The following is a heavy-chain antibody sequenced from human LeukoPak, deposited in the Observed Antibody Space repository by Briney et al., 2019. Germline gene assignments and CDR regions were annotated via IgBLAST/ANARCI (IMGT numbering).Heavy chain of an antibody. V-gene: IGHV1-58*01. CDR2: IVVGSGNT. CDR3: AAGFGGIAAAGTFDY. CDR1: GFTFTSSA. Sequence: SVKVSCKASGFTFTSSAVQWMRQARGQRLEWIGWIVVGSGNTNYAQKFQERVTITRDMSTSTAYMELSSLRSEDTAVYYCAAGFGGIAAAGTFDYWGQGTLVTVSS. D-gene: IGHD6-13*01. J-gene: IGHJ4*02.